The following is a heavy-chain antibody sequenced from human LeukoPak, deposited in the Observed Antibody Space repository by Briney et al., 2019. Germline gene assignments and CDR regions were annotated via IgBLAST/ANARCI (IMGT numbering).Heavy chain of an antibody. CDR3: ARIRYCSRTSCHTGYYYGMDV. Sequence: GGSLRLSCAASGFTVSSNYMSWVRQAPGKGLEWVSVIYSGGSTYYTDSVKGRFTISRDNSKNTLYLQMSSLRVEDTAVYYCARIRYCSRTSCHTGYYYGMDVWGQGTTVTVSS. V-gene: IGHV3-53*01. D-gene: IGHD2-2*02. CDR1: GFTVSSNY. CDR2: IYSGGST. J-gene: IGHJ6*02.